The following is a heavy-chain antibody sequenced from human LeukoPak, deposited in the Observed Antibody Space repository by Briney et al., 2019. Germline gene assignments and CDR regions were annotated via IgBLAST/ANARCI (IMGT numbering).Heavy chain of an antibody. CDR1: GFTFSSYS. CDR2: ISSSSSYI. V-gene: IGHV3-21*01. CDR3: ARGPYYDFWSNPYFFDY. Sequence: GGSLRLSCAASGFTFSSYSMNWVRQAPGKGLEWVSSISSSSSYIYYADSVKGRFTISRDNAKNSLYLQMNSLRAEDTAVYYCARGPYYDFWSNPYFFDYWGQGTLVTGSS. J-gene: IGHJ4*02. D-gene: IGHD3-3*01.